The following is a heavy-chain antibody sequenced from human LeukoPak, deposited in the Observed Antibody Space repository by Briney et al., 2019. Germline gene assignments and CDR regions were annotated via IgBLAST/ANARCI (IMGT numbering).Heavy chain of an antibody. CDR2: IYYSGST. D-gene: IGHD1-1*01. V-gene: IGHV4-31*03. J-gene: IGHJ6*03. CDR3: AKTGDVYYYYYYMDV. Sequence: SETLSLTCTVSGGSISSGGYYWSWIRQHPGKGLEWIGYIYYSGSTYYNPSLKSRVTISVDTSKNQFSLKLSSATAADTAVYYCAKTGDVYYYYYYMDVWGKGTTVTVSS. CDR1: GGSISSGGYY.